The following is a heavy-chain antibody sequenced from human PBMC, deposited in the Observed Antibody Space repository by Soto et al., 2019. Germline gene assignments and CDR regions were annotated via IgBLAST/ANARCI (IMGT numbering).Heavy chain of an antibody. J-gene: IGHJ6*02. Sequence: SETLSLTCTVSGGSIISYYWTWIRQPAGKGLEWIGRVFASGGADYNPSLESRVTMSVDTSENQFSLRLSSVTAADTAVYYCSSGGTAVAGTSYYYGMDVWGQGTTVTVSS. CDR1: GGSIISYY. CDR2: VFASGGA. D-gene: IGHD6-19*01. V-gene: IGHV4-4*07. CDR3: SSGGTAVAGTSYYYGMDV.